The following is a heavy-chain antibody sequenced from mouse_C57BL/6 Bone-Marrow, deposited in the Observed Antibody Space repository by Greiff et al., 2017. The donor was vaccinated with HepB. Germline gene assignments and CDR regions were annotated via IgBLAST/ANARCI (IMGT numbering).Heavy chain of an antibody. CDR1: GYTFTNYW. D-gene: IGHD2-10*01. Sequence: QVQLKESGAELVRPGTSVKMSCKASGYTFTNYWIGWAKQRPGHGLEWIGDIYPGGGYTNYNEKFKGKATLTADKSSSTAYMQFSSLTSEDSAIYYCASSYSYAMDYWGQGTSVTVSS. J-gene: IGHJ4*01. V-gene: IGHV1-63*01. CDR2: IYPGGGYT. CDR3: ASSYSYAMDY.